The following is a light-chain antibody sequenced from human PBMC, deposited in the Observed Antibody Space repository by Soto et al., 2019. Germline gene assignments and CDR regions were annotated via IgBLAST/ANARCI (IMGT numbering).Light chain of an antibody. CDR1: QGIREY. Sequence: DIQMTQSPSSLSASVGDRVTITCRASQGIREYLGWYQKKPGKPPKLLIYSASNLRSGVPSRFSGSGSGTDFTLTISSLQPEDVATYYCQIYNSAPRPFGQGTRVEI. J-gene: IGKJ1*01. CDR3: QIYNSAPRP. V-gene: IGKV1-27*01. CDR2: SAS.